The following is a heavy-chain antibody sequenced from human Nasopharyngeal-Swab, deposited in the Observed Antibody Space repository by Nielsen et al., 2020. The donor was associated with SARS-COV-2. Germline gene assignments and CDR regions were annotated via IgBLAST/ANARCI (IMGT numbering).Heavy chain of an antibody. Sequence: GEPLKISCVGSGFSLSNYWMSWVRQAPGKGLEWVANIRRDGGARFYVDSVKGRFTISRDNAKNSLYLQMYSLRAEDTAVYYCVRDTGAWDFDYWGQGTLITVSS. CDR2: IRRDGGAR. V-gene: IGHV3-7*01. J-gene: IGHJ4*02. CDR1: GFSLSNYW. CDR3: VRDTGAWDFDY. D-gene: IGHD1-26*01.